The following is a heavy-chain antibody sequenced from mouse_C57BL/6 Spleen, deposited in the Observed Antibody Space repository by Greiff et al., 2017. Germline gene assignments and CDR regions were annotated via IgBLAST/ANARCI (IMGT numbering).Heavy chain of an antibody. CDR3: VRQNDYDGGDYYAMDY. J-gene: IGHJ4*01. Sequence: EVQLVESGGGLVQPKGSLKLSCAASGFSFNTYAMNWVRQAPGKGLEWVARIRSKSNNYATYYADSVKDRFTISRDDSESMLYLQMNNLKTEDTAMYYCVRQNDYDGGDYYAMDYWGQGTSVTVSS. CDR1: GFSFNTYA. V-gene: IGHV10-1*01. D-gene: IGHD2-4*01. CDR2: IRSKSNNYAT.